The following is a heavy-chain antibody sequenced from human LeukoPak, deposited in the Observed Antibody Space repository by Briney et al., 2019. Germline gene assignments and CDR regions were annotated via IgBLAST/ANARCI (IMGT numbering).Heavy chain of an antibody. V-gene: IGHV3-30*02. Sequence: GGSLRLSCAASGFTFNNYGMHWVRQAPGKGLEWVAVIQFDGGNKWYAGSVEGRFTISRDNSKNTLYLQMNSLRVEDTAIYYCAKDVSSDFGGGFDPWGQGTLVTVSS. CDR2: IQFDGGNK. D-gene: IGHD3-10*01. CDR3: AKDVSSDFGGGFDP. CDR1: GFTFNNYG. J-gene: IGHJ5*02.